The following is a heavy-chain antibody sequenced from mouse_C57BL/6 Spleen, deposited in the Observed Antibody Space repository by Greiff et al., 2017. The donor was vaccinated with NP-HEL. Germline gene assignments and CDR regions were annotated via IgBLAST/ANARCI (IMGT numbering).Heavy chain of an antibody. J-gene: IGHJ2*01. D-gene: IGHD1-1*01. V-gene: IGHV1-50*01. Sequence: QVQLQQPGAELVKPGASVKLSCKASGYTFTSYWMQWVKQRPGQGLEWIGEIDPSDSYTNYNQKFKGKATLTVDTSSSTAYMQLSSLTSEDSAVYYCAREYYGKDYWGQGTTLTVSS. CDR1: GYTFTSYW. CDR3: AREYYGKDY. CDR2: IDPSDSYT.